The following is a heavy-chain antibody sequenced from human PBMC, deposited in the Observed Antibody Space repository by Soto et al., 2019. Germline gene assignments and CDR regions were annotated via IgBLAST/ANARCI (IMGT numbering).Heavy chain of an antibody. Sequence: GGSLRLSCAASGFTFSSYGMHWVQQAPGKGLEWVSGISWNSGSIGYADSVKGRFTISRDNAKNSLYLQMNSLRAEDTALYYCAKLKAAAGNRARSNYYYYGMDVWGPGTPVTVSS. CDR2: ISWNSGSI. CDR3: AKLKAAAGNRARSNYYYYGMDV. D-gene: IGHD6-13*01. V-gene: IGHV3-9*01. CDR1: GFTFSSYG. J-gene: IGHJ6*02.